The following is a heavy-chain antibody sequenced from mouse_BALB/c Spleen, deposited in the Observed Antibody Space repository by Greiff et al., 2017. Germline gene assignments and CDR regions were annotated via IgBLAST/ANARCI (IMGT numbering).Heavy chain of an antibody. CDR3: ARAAPYGNDITYALDY. J-gene: IGHJ2*01. D-gene: IGHD2-1*01. CDR1: GFNIKDTY. CDR2: IDPANGNT. V-gene: IGHV14-3*02. Sequence: EVQLQQSGAELVKPGASVKLSCTASGFNIKDTYMHWVKQRPEQGLEWIGRIDPANGNTKYDPKFQGKATITADTSSNTAYLQLSSLTSEDSAVYYCARAAPYGNDITYALDYWGQGTTLTVSS.